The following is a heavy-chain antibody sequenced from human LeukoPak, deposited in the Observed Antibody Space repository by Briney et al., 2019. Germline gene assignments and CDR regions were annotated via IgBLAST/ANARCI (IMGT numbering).Heavy chain of an antibody. CDR2: INPNSGGT. Sequence: GASVKVSCKASGYTFTGYYMHWVRQAPGQGLEWMGWINPNSGGTNYAQKFQGRVTMTRDTSISTAYMELSRLRSDDTAVYYCARDFEVVTAIPWYFDYWGQRTLVTVSS. V-gene: IGHV1-2*02. D-gene: IGHD2-21*02. CDR1: GYTFTGYY. J-gene: IGHJ4*02. CDR3: ARDFEVVTAIPWYFDY.